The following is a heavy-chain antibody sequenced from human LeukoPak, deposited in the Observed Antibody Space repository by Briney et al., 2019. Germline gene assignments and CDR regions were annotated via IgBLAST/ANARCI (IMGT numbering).Heavy chain of an antibody. J-gene: IGHJ5*02. V-gene: IGHV1-58*02. CDR3: AADPNFWSGYYEETQFDP. CDR2: IVVGSGNT. CDR1: GFTFTSSA. D-gene: IGHD3-3*01. Sequence: GTSVKVSCKASGFTFTSSAMQWVRQARGQRLEWIGWIVVGSGNTNYAQKFQERVTITRDMSTSTAYMELSSLRSEDTAVCYCAADPNFWSGYYEETQFDPWGQGTLVTVSS.